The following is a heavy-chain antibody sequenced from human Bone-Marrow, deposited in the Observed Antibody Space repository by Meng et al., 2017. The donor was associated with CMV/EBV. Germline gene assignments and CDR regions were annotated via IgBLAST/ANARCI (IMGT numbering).Heavy chain of an antibody. V-gene: IGHV1-8*03. Sequence: ASVKVSCKASGYTFTSYDIKWVRQATGQGLEWMGWMNPNSGNTGYAQKFQGRVTVTRNTSISTAYMELSSLRSEDTAVYYCARAVPDVFGRGLDYWGQGTLVTVSS. D-gene: IGHD3-10*02. J-gene: IGHJ4*02. CDR1: GYTFTSYD. CDR3: ARAVPDVFGRGLDY. CDR2: MNPNSGNT.